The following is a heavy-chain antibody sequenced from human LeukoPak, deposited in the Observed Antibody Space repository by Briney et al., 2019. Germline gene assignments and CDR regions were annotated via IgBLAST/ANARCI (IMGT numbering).Heavy chain of an antibody. CDR2: ITSGVGIT. CDR3: AKGDYYDFDY. J-gene: IGHJ4*02. CDR1: GFTFSSYG. Sequence: GGSLRLSCAASGFTFSSYGMHWVRQAPGKGLEWVSIITSGVGITYYADSVKGRFTISRDNSKNTLYLQMNSLRAEDTAVYYCAKGDYYDFDYWGQGTLVTVSS. D-gene: IGHD3-10*01. V-gene: IGHV3-23*01.